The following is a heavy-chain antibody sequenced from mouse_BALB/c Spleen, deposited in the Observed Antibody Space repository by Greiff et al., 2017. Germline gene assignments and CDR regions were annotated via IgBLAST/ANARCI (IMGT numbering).Heavy chain of an antibody. J-gene: IGHJ4*01. CDR1: GFSLTGYG. CDR3: AREYYRYAMDY. V-gene: IGHV2-6-7*01. Sequence: QVQLQQSGPGLVAPSQSLSITCTVSGFSLTGYGVNWVRQPPGKGLEWLGMIWGDGSTDYNSALKSRLSISKDNSKSQVFLKMNSLQTDDTARYYCAREYYRYAMDYWGQGTSVTVSS. CDR2: IWGDGST. D-gene: IGHD2-14*01.